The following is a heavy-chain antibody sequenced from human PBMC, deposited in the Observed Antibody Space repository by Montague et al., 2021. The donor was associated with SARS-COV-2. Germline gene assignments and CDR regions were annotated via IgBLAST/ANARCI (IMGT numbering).Heavy chain of an antibody. CDR3: ARLRDGVVPSPILGIGPYFTYYYMDV. J-gene: IGHJ6*03. CDR2: INHGGST. V-gene: IGHV4-34*01. Sequence: SETLSLTCAVYGGSFSGYHWNWIRQRPGKGLEWIGEINHGGSTNYNPSLKNRLTISADTSKNQFSLKLTSVAATDTAVYYCARLRDGVVPSPILGIGPYFTYYYMDVWGKGTTVTVS. CDR1: GGSFSGYH. D-gene: IGHD2-15*01.